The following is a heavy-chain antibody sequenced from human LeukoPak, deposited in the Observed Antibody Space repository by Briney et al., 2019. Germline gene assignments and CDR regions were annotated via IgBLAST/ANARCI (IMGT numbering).Heavy chain of an antibody. CDR1: GFPFSDFY. CDR2: ISTSSSDT. Sequence: GGSLRLSCAASGFPFSDFYMTWIRQAPGKGLGWVSYISTSSSDTKYADSVKGRFTISRDNANNLLYLQMNSLRAEDTAVYYCARGHYGMDVWGQGTTVTVSS. CDR3: ARGHYGMDV. V-gene: IGHV3-11*05. J-gene: IGHJ6*02.